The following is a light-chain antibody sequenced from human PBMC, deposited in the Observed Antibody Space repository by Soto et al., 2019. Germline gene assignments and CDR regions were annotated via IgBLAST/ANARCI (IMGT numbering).Light chain of an antibody. CDR1: SSDVGGYSF. Sequence: QSALTQPRSVSGSPGQSVAISCTGSSSDVGGYSFVSWYQHHPGKAPKLMIYDVSKRPSGVPDRFSGSKSGNTASLTISGLQAEDEADYYCCSYAANFVLLGGGTKVTVL. CDR3: CSYAANFVL. V-gene: IGLV2-11*01. CDR2: DVS. J-gene: IGLJ2*01.